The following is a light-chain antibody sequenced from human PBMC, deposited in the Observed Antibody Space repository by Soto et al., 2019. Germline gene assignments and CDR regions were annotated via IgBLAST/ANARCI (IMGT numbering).Light chain of an antibody. J-gene: IGLJ2*01. CDR3: SSFAGINNPLV. Sequence: QSALTQPPSASGSPGQSVAISCTGTSSDVGGSNSVSWYQCHPGKAPKLMIFEVNKRPSGVPNRFSGSKSGNTASLTVSGLQAEDEADYYCSSFAGINNPLVFGGGTKLTVL. V-gene: IGLV2-8*01. CDR2: EVN. CDR1: SSDVGGSNS.